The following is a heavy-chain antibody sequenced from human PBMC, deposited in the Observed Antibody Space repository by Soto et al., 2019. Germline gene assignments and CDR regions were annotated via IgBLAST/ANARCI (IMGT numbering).Heavy chain of an antibody. Sequence: GESLKISCKGSGYSFTSYWISWVRQMPGKGLEWMGRIDPSDSYTNYSPSFQGHVTISADKSISTAYLQWSSLKASDTAMYYFARFFGDGSGSYYTNAFDIWGQGTMVTVSS. CDR2: IDPSDSYT. CDR1: GYSFTSYW. J-gene: IGHJ3*02. D-gene: IGHD3-10*01. V-gene: IGHV5-10-1*01. CDR3: ARFFGDGSGSYYTNAFDI.